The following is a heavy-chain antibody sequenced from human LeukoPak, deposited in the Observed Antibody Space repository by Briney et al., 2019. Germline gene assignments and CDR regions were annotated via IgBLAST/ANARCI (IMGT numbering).Heavy chain of an antibody. CDR3: ARQGITIFGVVIPLDFDI. CDR2: LHYSGST. J-gene: IGHJ3*02. CDR1: GGSISSSNYY. D-gene: IGHD3-3*01. Sequence: SETLSLTCTVSGGSISSSNYYCCWIRQPPGKGLEWIGNLHYSGSTYYNPSLKSRVTISGDTSKNQFSLKLSSVTAADTAVYYCARQGITIFGVVIPLDFDIWGQGTMVTVSS. V-gene: IGHV4-39*01.